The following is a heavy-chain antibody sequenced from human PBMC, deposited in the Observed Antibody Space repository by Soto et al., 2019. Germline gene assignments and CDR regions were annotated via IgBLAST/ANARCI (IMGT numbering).Heavy chain of an antibody. CDR3: ARDPLYCSGGNCYSHFYYSYMAV. CDR2: ISSSSTNI. D-gene: IGHD2-15*01. J-gene: IGHJ6*03. CDR1: GLRVCVYI. V-gene: IGHV3-48*01. Sequence: PWCCLGLSCAACGLRVCVYIVNWSLQAQEKGLEWLSYISSSSTNIYYADSVKGRFTISRDDAKNSLYLQMNSLRAEDTAMYYCARDPLYCSGGNCYSHFYYSYMAVWVKGSTVTVSS.